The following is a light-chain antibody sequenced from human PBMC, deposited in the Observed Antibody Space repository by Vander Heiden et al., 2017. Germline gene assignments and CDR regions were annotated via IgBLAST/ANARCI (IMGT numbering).Light chain of an antibody. CDR2: EDN. Sequence: FMLTQPHSVSESPGKTVTISCPRSSGSIASNYVQWYQQRPGSSPTTVIYEDNQRPSGVPDRFSGSIDSSSNSASLTLSGLKTEDEADYYCQSYDSSSVVFGGGTKLTVL. V-gene: IGLV6-57*01. J-gene: IGLJ2*01. CDR3: QSYDSSSVV. CDR1: SGSIASNY.